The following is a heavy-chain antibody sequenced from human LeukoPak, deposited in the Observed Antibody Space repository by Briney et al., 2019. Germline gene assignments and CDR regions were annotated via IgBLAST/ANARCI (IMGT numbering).Heavy chain of an antibody. D-gene: IGHD2-21*02. V-gene: IGHV3-48*03. CDR3: ANEGPYCRGDCDPGAFDI. CDR1: GFTISSYE. CDR2: ITSSGSTI. Sequence: PGGSLRLSCAASGFTISSYEMNWVRQAPGKGLEWVSYITSSGSTIYYADSVKGRFTISRDNAKNSLYLQVNSLRAEDTAVYYCANEGPYCRGDCDPGAFDIWGQGTMVTVSS. J-gene: IGHJ3*02.